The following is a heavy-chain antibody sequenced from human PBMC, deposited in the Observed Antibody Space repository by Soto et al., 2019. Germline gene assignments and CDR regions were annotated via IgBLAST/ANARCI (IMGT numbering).Heavy chain of an antibody. J-gene: IGHJ4*02. CDR2: INHSGST. D-gene: IGHD6-13*01. CDR1: GGSFSGYY. Sequence: QVQLQQWGAGLLKPSETLSLTCAVYGGSFSGYYWSWIRQPPGKGLEWIGEINHSGSTNYNPSLKSRVTISGDTSKNQFALKLSSVTAADTAVYYCARGRGAIAAADNFDYWGQGTLVTVSS. V-gene: IGHV4-34*01. CDR3: ARGRGAIAAADNFDY.